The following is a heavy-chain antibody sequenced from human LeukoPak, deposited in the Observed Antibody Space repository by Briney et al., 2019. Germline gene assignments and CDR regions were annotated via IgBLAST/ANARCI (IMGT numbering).Heavy chain of an antibody. V-gene: IGHV3-48*03. D-gene: IGHD2-8*01. CDR3: AVYRGKSSRDFDL. CDR2: ISSSGSTT. CDR1: GFTFSNCE. J-gene: IGHJ2*01. Sequence: GGSLRLSCAASGFTFSNCEMNWVRQGPGKGLEWISYISSSGSTTYYADSVKGRFTISRDNAKNSLYLQMNSLRAEDTALYYCAVYRGKSSRDFDLWGRGTLVTVSS.